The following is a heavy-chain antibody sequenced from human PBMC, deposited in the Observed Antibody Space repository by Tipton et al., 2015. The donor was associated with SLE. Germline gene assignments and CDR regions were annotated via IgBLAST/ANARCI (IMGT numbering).Heavy chain of an antibody. Sequence: TLSLTCTVSGGSINGYYWHWFWQPPGGAQEWIGYIYHSGSTNNNPSLKSRVTMSVDTSENQFSLQLSSVTTAATAAYYCAGDLGAGGGGDWCVDLWARGTLLTASS. CDR2: IYHSGST. V-gene: IGHV4-59*01. CDR3: AGDLGAGGGGDWCVDL. CDR1: GGSINGYY. D-gene: IGHD3-16*01. J-gene: IGHJ2*01.